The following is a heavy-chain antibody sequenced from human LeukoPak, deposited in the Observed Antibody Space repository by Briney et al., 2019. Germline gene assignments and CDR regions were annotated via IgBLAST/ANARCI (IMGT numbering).Heavy chain of an antibody. CDR3: ARLATVTTRKDFDY. Sequence: GESLKISCKGSGYSFNSYWIGWVRQMPRKGLEWMGIIYPGDSDTRYSPSFQGQVTISADKSITTAYLQWSSLKASDTAMYFCARLATVTTRKDFDYWGQGTLVTVSS. D-gene: IGHD4-17*01. J-gene: IGHJ4*02. CDR1: GYSFNSYW. V-gene: IGHV5-51*01. CDR2: IYPGDSDT.